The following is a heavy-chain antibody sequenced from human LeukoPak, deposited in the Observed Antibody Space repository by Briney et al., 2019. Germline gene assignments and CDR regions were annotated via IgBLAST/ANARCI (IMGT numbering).Heavy chain of an antibody. Sequence: SETLSLTCSVSGDSISNYYWSWIRQPAGKGLEWIGSMYYSGSTYYNPSLKSRVTISVDTSKNQFSLKLNSGTAADTAVYYCVRHCLKYYDYDFLDPWGQGTLVTVSS. CDR3: VRHCLKYYDYDFLDP. CDR2: MYYSGST. V-gene: IGHV4-59*05. D-gene: IGHD3-3*01. CDR1: GDSISNYY. J-gene: IGHJ5*02.